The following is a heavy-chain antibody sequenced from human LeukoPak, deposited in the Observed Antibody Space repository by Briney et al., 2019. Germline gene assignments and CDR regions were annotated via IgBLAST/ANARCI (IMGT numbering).Heavy chain of an antibody. V-gene: IGHV1-69*05. D-gene: IGHD1-26*01. CDR2: IIPIFGTA. J-gene: IGHJ6*02. CDR1: GGTFSSYA. Sequence: SVKVSCKASGGTFSSYAISWVRQAPGQGLEWMGGIIPIFGTANYAQKFQGRVTITTDESTSTAYMELSSLRSEDTAVYYCARTIVGAPPGYYYYGMDVWGQGTTVTVSS. CDR3: ARTIVGAPPGYYYYGMDV.